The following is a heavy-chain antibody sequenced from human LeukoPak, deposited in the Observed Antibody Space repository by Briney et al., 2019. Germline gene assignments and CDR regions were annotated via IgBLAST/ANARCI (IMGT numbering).Heavy chain of an antibody. CDR1: GGSLSTYS. V-gene: IGHV4-59*01. CDR3: ARDTTVASGMQY. Sequence: SETLSLTCSVSGGSLSTYSWTWVRQSPGKRLEWIGSIYNGGTTNYNPSLKSRATISPDTAKNQFSLRLRSVTAADTAIYYCARDTTVASGMQYWGQGTLVFVSS. D-gene: IGHD5-12*01. CDR2: IYNGGTT. J-gene: IGHJ4*02.